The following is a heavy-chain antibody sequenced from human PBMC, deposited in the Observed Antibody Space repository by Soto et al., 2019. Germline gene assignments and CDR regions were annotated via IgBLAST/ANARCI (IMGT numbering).Heavy chain of an antibody. Sequence: GASVKVSCKASGGTFSSYAISWVRQAPGQGLEWMGGIIPIFGTANYAQKFQGRVTITADESTSTAYMELSSLRSEDTAVYYCARVDARWELLDVGFDYWGQGTLVTVSS. V-gene: IGHV1-69*13. J-gene: IGHJ4*02. D-gene: IGHD1-26*01. CDR2: IIPIFGTA. CDR3: ARVDARWELLDVGFDY. CDR1: GGTFSSYA.